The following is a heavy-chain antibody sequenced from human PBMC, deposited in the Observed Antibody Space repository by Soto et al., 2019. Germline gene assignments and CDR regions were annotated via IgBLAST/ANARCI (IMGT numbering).Heavy chain of an antibody. CDR2: ISGGSKTK. CDR1: GFTFSTYS. Sequence: PGGSLRLSCEGSGFTFSTYSMNWVRQAPGKGLEWVSLISGGSKTKTYADSVKGRFTISRDNAKNSMYLQMNNLRPEDTAIYYCTRDRREETTDYWGQGALVNVSS. J-gene: IGHJ4*02. CDR3: TRDRREETTDY. V-gene: IGHV3-48*01.